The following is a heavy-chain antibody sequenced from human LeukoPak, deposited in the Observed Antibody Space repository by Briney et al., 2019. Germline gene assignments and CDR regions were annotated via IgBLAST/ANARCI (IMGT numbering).Heavy chain of an antibody. Sequence: GGSLRLSCAASGFTFDDYGMSWVRQAPGKGLEWVSGINWNGGSTGYADSVKGRFTISRDNAKNSLYLQMNSLRAEDTALYYCARVRNYYDSSGPKRGAFDIWGQGTIVTVSS. CDR1: GFTFDDYG. V-gene: IGHV3-20*04. D-gene: IGHD3-22*01. J-gene: IGHJ3*02. CDR3: ARVRNYYDSSGPKRGAFDI. CDR2: INWNGGST.